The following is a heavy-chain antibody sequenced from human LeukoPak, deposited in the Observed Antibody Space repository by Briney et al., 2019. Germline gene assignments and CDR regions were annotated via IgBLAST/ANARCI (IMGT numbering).Heavy chain of an antibody. J-gene: IGHJ4*02. Sequence: ASVKVSCKASGYTFTGYYMHWVRQAPRQGLEWVGWINPNSGGTNYAQKFQGRVTMTRDTAISPAYMELSRLRSDDTAVYYCASTAMAPYYFDYWGQGTLVTVSS. D-gene: IGHD5-18*01. V-gene: IGHV1-2*02. CDR2: INPNSGGT. CDR1: GYTFTGYY. CDR3: ASTAMAPYYFDY.